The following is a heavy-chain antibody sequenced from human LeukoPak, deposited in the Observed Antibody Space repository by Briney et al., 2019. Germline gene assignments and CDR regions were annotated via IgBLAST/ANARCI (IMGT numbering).Heavy chain of an antibody. CDR3: AIETGWLQLKYFDY. CDR1: GFTFSSYA. D-gene: IGHD5-24*01. J-gene: IGHJ4*02. Sequence: GGSLTLSCAASGFTFSSYAMSWVRQAPGKGLEWVSAISGSGGSTYYADSVKGRFTISSDNSKHTLHLQMNSQRAGDTAVYYFAIETGWLQLKYFDYWGQGTLVTVSS. V-gene: IGHV3-23*01. CDR2: ISGSGGST.